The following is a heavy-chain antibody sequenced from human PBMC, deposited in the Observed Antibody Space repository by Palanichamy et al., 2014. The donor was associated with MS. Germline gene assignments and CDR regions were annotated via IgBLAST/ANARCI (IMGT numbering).Heavy chain of an antibody. J-gene: IGHJ5*02. D-gene: IGHD4-11*01. CDR3: ARHRWKTIYSWFDP. CDR2: IYTGDSTT. V-gene: IGHV5-51*01. CDR1: GHNFNNYW. Sequence: ELQLVQSGAEVKKPGESLKISCQTPGHNFNNYWIGWVRQMPGKGLEWVGIIYTGDSTTEYSPSFEGQVTISADKSVNTVYLQWNSLKALDTAMYYCARHRWKTIYSWFDPWGQGTLVTVSS.